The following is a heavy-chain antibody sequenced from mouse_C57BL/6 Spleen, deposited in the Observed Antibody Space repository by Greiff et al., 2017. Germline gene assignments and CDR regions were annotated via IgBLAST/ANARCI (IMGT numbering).Heavy chain of an antibody. Sequence: LQPGAELVKPGASVKMSCKASGYTFTSYWITWVKQRPGQGLEWIGDIYPGSGSTNYNEKFKSKATLTVDTSSSTAYMQLSSLTSDDSAVDYCARECTTVVATDAYYFDYWGQGTTLTVSS. CDR3: ARECTTVVATDAYYFDY. V-gene: IGHV1-55*01. CDR2: IYPGSGST. CDR1: GYTFTSYW. J-gene: IGHJ2*01. D-gene: IGHD1-1*01.